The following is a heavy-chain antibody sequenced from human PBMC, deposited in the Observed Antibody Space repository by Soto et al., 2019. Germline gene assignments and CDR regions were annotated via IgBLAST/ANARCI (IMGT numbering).Heavy chain of an antibody. J-gene: IGHJ4*02. CDR3: TSSASPDAY. CDR2: ISSDSSNI. V-gene: IGHV3-30-3*01. Sequence: GGSLRLSCAASGFTFSSYAMHWVRQAPGKGLEWVSVISSDSSNIYYADSVKGRFTISRDNAKNSLYLQMNSLRAEDTAVYYCTSSASPDAYWGQGTLVTVSS. CDR1: GFTFSSYA. D-gene: IGHD1-26*01.